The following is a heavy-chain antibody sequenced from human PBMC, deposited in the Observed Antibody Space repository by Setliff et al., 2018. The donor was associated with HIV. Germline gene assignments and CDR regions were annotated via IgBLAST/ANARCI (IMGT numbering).Heavy chain of an antibody. V-gene: IGHV1-46*01. CDR3: ARGGPLITMVRGVLRWFDP. CDR1: GYTFTGYY. Sequence: ASVKVSCKASGYTFTGYYMHWVRQAPGQGLEWMGIINPSGGSTSYAQKFQGRVTMTRETSTSTVYMELSSLRSADTAVYYCARGGPLITMVRGVLRWFDPWGQGTLVTVSS. D-gene: IGHD3-10*01. CDR2: INPSGGST. J-gene: IGHJ5*02.